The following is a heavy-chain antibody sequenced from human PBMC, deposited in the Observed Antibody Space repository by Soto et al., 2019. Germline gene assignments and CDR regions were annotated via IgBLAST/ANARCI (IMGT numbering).Heavy chain of an antibody. V-gene: IGHV3-30*18. CDR3: AKDLGYSSSVPRV. J-gene: IGHJ4*02. CDR2: ISYDGSNK. D-gene: IGHD6-13*01. CDR1: GFTFSSYG. Sequence: GGSLRLSCAASGFTFSSYGMHWVRQAPGKGLEWVAVISYDGSNKYYADSVKGRFTISRDNSKNTLYLQMNSLRAEDTAVYYCAKDLGYSSSVPRVWGQGTLVTVSS.